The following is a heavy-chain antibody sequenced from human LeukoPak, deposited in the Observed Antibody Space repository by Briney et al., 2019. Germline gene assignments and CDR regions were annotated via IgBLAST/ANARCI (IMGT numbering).Heavy chain of an antibody. CDR3: ARDPAYYYDSSGSLDY. CDR1: GFTFSDFG. D-gene: IGHD3-22*01. CDR2: IWYDGSNK. J-gene: IGHJ4*02. Sequence: PGGSLRLSCAASGFTFSDFGMHWVRQAPGKGLEWVAVIWYDGSNKYYADSVEGRFTISRDNSKNTLYLQMNSLRAEDAAVYYCARDPAYYYDSSGSLDYWGQGTLVTVSS. V-gene: IGHV3-33*08.